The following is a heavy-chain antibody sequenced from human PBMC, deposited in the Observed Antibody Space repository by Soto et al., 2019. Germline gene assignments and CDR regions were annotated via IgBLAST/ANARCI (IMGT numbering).Heavy chain of an antibody. CDR3: ARESSVHRFGEYGDYFDY. J-gene: IGHJ4*02. V-gene: IGHV4-61*08. CDR2: IYYSGST. D-gene: IGHD3-10*01. CDR1: GGSISSGDYY. Sequence: SETLSLTCTVSGGSISSGDYYWSWIRQPPGKGLEWIGYIYYSGSTNYNPSLKSRVTISVDTSKNQFSLKLSSVTAADTAVYYCARESSVHRFGEYGDYFDYWGQGTLVTVSS.